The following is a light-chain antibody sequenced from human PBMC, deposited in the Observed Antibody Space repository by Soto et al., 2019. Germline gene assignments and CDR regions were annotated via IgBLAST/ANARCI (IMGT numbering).Light chain of an antibody. V-gene: IGKV3-20*01. CDR1: QTIAYIY. Sequence: EIVMTQSPATLSVSAGEKGTLSCSATQTIAYIYLAWYQQKPGQAPRLLMYGASSRATGTPDRFSGSGSGRDFTLTISRLEPEDFAVYYCQQYGSSPEITFGQGTRLEIK. CDR3: QQYGSSPEIT. CDR2: GAS. J-gene: IGKJ5*01.